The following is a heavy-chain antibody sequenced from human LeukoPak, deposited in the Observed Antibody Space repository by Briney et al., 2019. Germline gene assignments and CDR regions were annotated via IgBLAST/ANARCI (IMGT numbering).Heavy chain of an antibody. CDR3: ARGGGYCSSTSCYTGLIRGWFDP. J-gene: IGHJ5*02. CDR1: GGTFSSYA. V-gene: IGHV1-69*13. Sequence: ASVKVSCKASGGTFSSYAISWVRQAPGQGLEWMGGIIPIFGTANYAQKFQGRVTITADESTSTAYMELRSLRSDDTAVYYCARGGGYCSSTSCYTGLIRGWFDPWGQGTLVTVSS. CDR2: IIPIFGTA. D-gene: IGHD2-2*02.